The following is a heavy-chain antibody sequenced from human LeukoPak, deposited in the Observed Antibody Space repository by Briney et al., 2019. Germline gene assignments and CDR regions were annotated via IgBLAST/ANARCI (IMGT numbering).Heavy chain of an antibody. D-gene: IGHD3-22*01. CDR1: GYTLTELS. J-gene: IGHJ4*02. Sequence: ASVKVSCKVSGYTLTELSMHWVRQAPGQGLEWMGWINPNSGGTNYAQKFQGRVTMTRDTSISTAYMELSRLRSDDTAVYYCARDEMSWHYYDSSGYFDYWGQGTLVTVSS. V-gene: IGHV1-2*02. CDR2: INPNSGGT. CDR3: ARDEMSWHYYDSSGYFDY.